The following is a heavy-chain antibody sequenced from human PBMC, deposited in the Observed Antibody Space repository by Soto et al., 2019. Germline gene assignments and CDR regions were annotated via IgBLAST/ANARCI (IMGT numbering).Heavy chain of an antibody. V-gene: IGHV3-33*01. J-gene: IGHJ4*02. CDR3: ARVTLPYDSSGYYLDY. CDR1: GFTFSSYG. D-gene: IGHD3-22*01. CDR2: IWYDGSNK. Sequence: GGSLRLSCAASGFTFSSYGMHWVRQAPGKGLEWVAVIWYDGSNKYYADSVKGRFTISRDNSKNTLYLQMNSLRAEDTAVYYCARVTLPYDSSGYYLDYWGQGTLVTVSS.